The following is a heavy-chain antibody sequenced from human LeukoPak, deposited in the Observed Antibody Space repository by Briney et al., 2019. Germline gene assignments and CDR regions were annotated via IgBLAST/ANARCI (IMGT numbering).Heavy chain of an antibody. V-gene: IGHV4-4*07. Sequence: SETLSLTCTVSGGSISTNYWNWIRQPAGKGLEWIGRIYVTGTTYYNPSLKSRLTMSVDASRNQFLLNLSSVTAADTAVYYCARGGPDLAREYFQYWGQGTLVTVS. D-gene: IGHD5-12*01. J-gene: IGHJ1*01. CDR3: ARGGPDLAREYFQY. CDR1: GGSISTNY. CDR2: IYVTGTT.